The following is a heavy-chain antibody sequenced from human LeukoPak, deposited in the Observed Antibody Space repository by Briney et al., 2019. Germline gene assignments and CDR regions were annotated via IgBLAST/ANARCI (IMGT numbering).Heavy chain of an antibody. CDR1: GGSISSSSYY. V-gene: IGHV4-39*01. Sequence: PSETLSLTCTVSGGSISSSSYYWGWIRHPPGKGLEWSGSIYYSGRTYYNPPLKSRVTISVDTSKNQFSLKLSSVTAADTAVYYRARGRGLAATGYWGQGTLVTVSS. CDR2: IYYSGRT. J-gene: IGHJ4*02. D-gene: IGHD2-15*01. CDR3: ARGRGLAATGY.